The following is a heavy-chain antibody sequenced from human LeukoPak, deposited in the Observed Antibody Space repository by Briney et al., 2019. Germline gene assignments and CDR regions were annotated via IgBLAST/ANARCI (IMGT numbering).Heavy chain of an antibody. D-gene: IGHD3-9*01. J-gene: IGHJ4*02. Sequence: SETLSLTCTVSGGSISSSSYYWGWIRQPPGKGLEWIGSIYYSGSTYYNPSLKSRVTISVDTSKNQFSLKLTSATAADTAVYYCARDYDILWGQGTLVTVSS. CDR2: IYYSGST. V-gene: IGHV4-39*07. CDR1: GGSISSSSYY. CDR3: ARDYDIL.